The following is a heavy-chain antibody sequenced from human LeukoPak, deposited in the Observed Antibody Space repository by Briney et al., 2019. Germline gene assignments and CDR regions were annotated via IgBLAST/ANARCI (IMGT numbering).Heavy chain of an antibody. J-gene: IGHJ5*02. CDR1: GFTFSSYS. D-gene: IGHD6-6*01. CDR3: ARDRGSSSSGFDP. V-gene: IGHV3-21*01. Sequence: PGGSLRLSCAASGFTFSSYSMNWVRQAPGKGLEWVSSISSSSSYIYYADSVKRRFTISRDNAKNSLYLQMNSLRAEDTAVYYCARDRGSSSSGFDPWGQGTLVTVSS. CDR2: ISSSSSYI.